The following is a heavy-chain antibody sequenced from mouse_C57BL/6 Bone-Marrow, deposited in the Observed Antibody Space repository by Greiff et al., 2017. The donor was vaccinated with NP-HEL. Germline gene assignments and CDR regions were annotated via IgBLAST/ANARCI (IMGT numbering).Heavy chain of an antibody. Sequence: VQLQQSGPELVKPGASVKISCKASGYSFTGYYMNWVKQSPEKSLEWIGEINPRTGGTTYNQKFKAKATLTVDKSSSTAYMQLKSLTSEDSAVYYCARGPWFAYWGQGTLVTVSA. CDR2: INPRTGGT. CDR1: GYSFTGYY. J-gene: IGHJ3*01. CDR3: ARGPWFAY. V-gene: IGHV1-42*01.